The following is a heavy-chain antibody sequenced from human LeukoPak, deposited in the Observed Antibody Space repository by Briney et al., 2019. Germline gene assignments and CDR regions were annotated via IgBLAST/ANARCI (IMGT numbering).Heavy chain of an antibody. CDR3: AREKAGLAARRGPFDY. CDR1: GGSISSYY. J-gene: IGHJ4*02. V-gene: IGHV4-59*01. CDR2: IYYSGST. D-gene: IGHD6-6*01. Sequence: SETLSLTCTVSGGSISSYYWSWIRQPPGKGLEWIGYIYYSGSTNYNPSLKSRVTISVDTSKNQFSLKLSSVTAADTAVYYCAREKAGLAARRGPFDYWGQGTLVTVSS.